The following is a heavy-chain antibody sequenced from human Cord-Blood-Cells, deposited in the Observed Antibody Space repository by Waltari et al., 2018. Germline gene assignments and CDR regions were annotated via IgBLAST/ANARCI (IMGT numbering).Heavy chain of an antibody. Sequence: GAEVKKPGASVKVSCKASGYTFTSYGISWVRQAPGQGLEWMGWIRAYNGNTNYAQKRQGRDTRTTDTSTSTAYMGLRSLRSEDTAVYYCAREGLSITIFGVVMFDYWGQGTLVTVSS. J-gene: IGHJ4*02. V-gene: IGHV1-18*04. CDR3: AREGLSITIFGVVMFDY. CDR2: IRAYNGNT. D-gene: IGHD3-3*01. CDR1: GYTFTSYG.